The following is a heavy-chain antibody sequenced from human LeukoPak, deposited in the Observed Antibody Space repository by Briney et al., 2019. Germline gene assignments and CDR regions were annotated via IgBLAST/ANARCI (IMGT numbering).Heavy chain of an antibody. V-gene: IGHV3-21*01. D-gene: IGHD6-19*01. Sequence: GGSLRLSCAASGFTFSSYSMNWVRQAPGKGLEWVSSISSSSSYIYYADSVKGRFTTSRDNAKNSLYLQMNSLRAEDTAVYYCARGYSSGWEYFDYWGQGTLVTVSS. CDR3: ARGYSSGWEYFDY. CDR2: ISSSSSYI. CDR1: GFTFSSYS. J-gene: IGHJ4*02.